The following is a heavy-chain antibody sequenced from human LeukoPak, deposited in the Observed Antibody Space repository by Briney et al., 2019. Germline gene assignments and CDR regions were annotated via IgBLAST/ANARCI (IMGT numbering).Heavy chain of an antibody. J-gene: IGHJ3*02. V-gene: IGHV3-66*02. CDR3: ARVSPSDAFDI. CDR1: GFTVSSNY. Sequence: SGGSLRLSCAASGFTVSSNYMSWVRQAPGKGLEWVSVIYSGGSTYYADSVKGRFTISRDNSKNTLYLQMNSLRAEDTAVYYCARVSPSDAFDIWGQGTMVTVSS. CDR2: IYSGGST.